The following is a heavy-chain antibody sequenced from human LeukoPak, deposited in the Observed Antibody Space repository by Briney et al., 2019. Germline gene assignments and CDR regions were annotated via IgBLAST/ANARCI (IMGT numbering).Heavy chain of an antibody. CDR2: ISWDGGST. D-gene: IGHD6-6*01. CDR3: AKDGCSSSSFYYYCYYMDV. CDR1: GFTFDDYA. J-gene: IGHJ6*03. V-gene: IGHV3-43D*03. Sequence: GGSLRLSCAASGFTFDDYAMHWVHQAPGKGLEWVSLISWDGGSTYYADSVKGRFTISRDNSKNSLYLQMNSLRAEDTALYYCAKDGCSSSSFYYYCYYMDVWGKGTTVTVSS.